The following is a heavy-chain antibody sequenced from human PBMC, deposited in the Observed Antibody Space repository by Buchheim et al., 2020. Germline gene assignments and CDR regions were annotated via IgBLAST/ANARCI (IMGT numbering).Heavy chain of an antibody. CDR2: ISGSGGST. D-gene: IGHD2-15*01. J-gene: IGHJ4*02. CDR3: TKDGDARPDVLVVAATAYPLES. CDR1: GFTFSNYA. V-gene: IGHV3-23*01. Sequence: EVQLLESGGGLVQPGGSLRLSCAASGFTFSNYAVSWVRQVPGKGLEWVSAISGSGGSTYYADSVKGRFTISRDNAKNTLYLQMNSLRAEDTAVYYCTKDGDARPDVLVVAATAYPLESWGQGTL.